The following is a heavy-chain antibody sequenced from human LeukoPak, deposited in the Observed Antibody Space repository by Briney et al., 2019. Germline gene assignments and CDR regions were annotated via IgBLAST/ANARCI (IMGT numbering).Heavy chain of an antibody. CDR2: IYPGDSDT. D-gene: IGHD2-15*01. CDR1: GYSFTSYW. CDR3: ARTKSGYCSGGSCYFSEFGERWFDP. J-gene: IGHJ5*02. V-gene: IGHV5-51*01. Sequence: GESLKISCKGSGYSFTSYWIGWVRQMPGKGLEWMGIIYPGDSDTRYSPSFQGQVTISADKSISTAYLQWSSLKASDTAMYYCARTKSGYCSGGSCYFSEFGERWFDPWGQGTLVTVSS.